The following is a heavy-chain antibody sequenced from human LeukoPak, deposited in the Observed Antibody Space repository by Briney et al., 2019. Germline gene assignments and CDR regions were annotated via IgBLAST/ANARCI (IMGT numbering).Heavy chain of an antibody. D-gene: IGHD6-13*01. CDR1: GFTFSSYE. CDR2: ISGSGGST. Sequence: GGSLRLSCATSGFTFSSYEMNWVRQAPGKGLEWVSTISGSGGSTYYAGSVKGRFTISRDNAKNSLYLQMNSLRAEDTAVYYCAREGQQLYLGIDPWGQGTLVTVSS. J-gene: IGHJ5*02. V-gene: IGHV3-48*03. CDR3: AREGQQLYLGIDP.